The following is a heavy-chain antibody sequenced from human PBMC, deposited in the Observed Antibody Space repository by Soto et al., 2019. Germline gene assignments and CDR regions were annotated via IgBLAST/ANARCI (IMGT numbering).Heavy chain of an antibody. D-gene: IGHD2-15*01. V-gene: IGHV5-10-1*01. CDR2: INPTDSET. Sequence: GESLKISCKTSGHRFTTYWISWVRQMPGKGLEYMGKINPTDSETNYSPSFEGHVTFSVDRSTSTAYVRWNSLKASDTAMYYCESKKMTPTYFYYAMDVWGQGTTVTVSS. CDR3: ESKKMTPTYFYYAMDV. CDR1: GHRFTTYW. J-gene: IGHJ6*02.